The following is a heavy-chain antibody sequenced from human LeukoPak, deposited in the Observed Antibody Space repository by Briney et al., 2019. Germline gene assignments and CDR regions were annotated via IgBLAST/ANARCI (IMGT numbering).Heavy chain of an antibody. CDR1: GGSMSTSYY. CDR2: ISYSGSS. Sequence: SETLSLTCTVSGGSMSTSYYWGWIRQPPRKGLEWIGSISYSGSSYYNPSLKSRVTISVDTSKNQFSLKMNSVTAADTAVYYCARGLGYCSGGSCYRPFDYWGQGTLVTVSS. J-gene: IGHJ4*02. V-gene: IGHV4-39*07. D-gene: IGHD2-15*01. CDR3: ARGLGYCSGGSCYRPFDY.